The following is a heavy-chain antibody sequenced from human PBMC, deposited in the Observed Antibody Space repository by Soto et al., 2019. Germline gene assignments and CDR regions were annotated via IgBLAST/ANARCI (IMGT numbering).Heavy chain of an antibody. CDR3: ARGHIPVYGPVPDYFDS. Sequence: QVHLQQWGAGLLKPSETLSLTCGVYGGSLRGSYWSWIRQPPGKALEWLGKVTHSGSTTFNPSLKSRVSVSVDTSDNQSSLKRTSVTAADTAVYYCARGHIPVYGPVPDYFDSWGQGTLVTVSS. CDR2: VTHSGST. V-gene: IGHV4-34*02. CDR1: GGSLRGSY. J-gene: IGHJ4*02. D-gene: IGHD2-21*01.